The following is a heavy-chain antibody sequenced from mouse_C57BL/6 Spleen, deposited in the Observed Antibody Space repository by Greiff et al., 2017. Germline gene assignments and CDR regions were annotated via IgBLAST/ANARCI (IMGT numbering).Heavy chain of an antibody. D-gene: IGHD4-1*01. CDR2: IYPGDGDT. CDR3: AREGNWDWYFDV. J-gene: IGHJ1*03. V-gene: IGHV1-82*01. Sequence: VQLQQSGPELVKPGASVKISCKASGYAFSSSWMNWVKQRPGKGLEWIGRIYPGDGDTNYNGKFKGKATLTADKSSSTAYMQLSSLTSEDSAVXFCAREGNWDWYFDVWGTGTTVTVSS. CDR1: GYAFSSSW.